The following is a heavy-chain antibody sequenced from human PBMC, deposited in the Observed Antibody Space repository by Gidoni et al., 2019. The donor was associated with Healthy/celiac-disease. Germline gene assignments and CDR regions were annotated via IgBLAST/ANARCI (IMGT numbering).Heavy chain of an antibody. Sequence: QLQLQESGPGLVKPSETLSLTCTVSGGSISSSSYYWGWIRQPPGKGLEWIGSIYYSGSTYYNPSLKSRVTISVDTSKNQFSLKLSSVTAADTAVYYCARLGGYYDSSGYLFDYWGQGTLVTVSS. V-gene: IGHV4-39*01. CDR1: GGSISSSSYY. CDR2: IYYSGST. CDR3: ARLGGYYDSSGYLFDY. J-gene: IGHJ4*02. D-gene: IGHD3-22*01.